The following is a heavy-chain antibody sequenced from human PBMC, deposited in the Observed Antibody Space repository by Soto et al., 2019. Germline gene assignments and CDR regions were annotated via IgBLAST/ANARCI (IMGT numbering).Heavy chain of an antibody. CDR1: GGSISSGGYY. J-gene: IGHJ6*02. V-gene: IGHV4-31*03. CDR2: IYYSGST. D-gene: IGHD2-2*01. Sequence: SETLSLTCTVSGGSISSGGYYWSWIRQHPGKGLEWIGYIYYSGSTYYNPSLKSRVTISVDTSKNQFSLKLSSVTAADTAVYYCARDPYLPYYSYGMDVWGQGTTVTVSS. CDR3: ARDPYLPYYSYGMDV.